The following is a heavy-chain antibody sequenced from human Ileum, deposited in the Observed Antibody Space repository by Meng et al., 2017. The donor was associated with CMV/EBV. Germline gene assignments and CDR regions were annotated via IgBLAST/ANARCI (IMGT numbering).Heavy chain of an antibody. CDR3: ARDSYHYGSSTYNWFDP. V-gene: IGHV4-39*07. J-gene: IGHJ5*02. D-gene: IGHD3-10*01. Sequence: SETLSLTCTVSGGSISSSSYYWGWIRQPPGKGLEWIGSIFYSGSTYYNPSLRSRVTISVDTSNNQFSLKLTSVTAADTAVYYCARDSYHYGSSTYNWFDPWGQGILVTVSS. CDR1: GGSISSSSYY. CDR2: IFYSGST.